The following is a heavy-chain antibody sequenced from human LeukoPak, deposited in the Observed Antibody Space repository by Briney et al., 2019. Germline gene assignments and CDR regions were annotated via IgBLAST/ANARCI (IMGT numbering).Heavy chain of an antibody. J-gene: IGHJ4*02. CDR1: GFTFSSYA. V-gene: IGHV3-23*01. CDR2: ISGSGGST. D-gene: IGHD3-22*01. Sequence: GGSLRLSCAASGFTFSSYAMSWVRQAPGKGLEWVSTISGSGGSTNHADSVKGRFTISRDDSKNTLYLQMNSLRAEDTAVYYCARGEIYYDGSGFDYWGQGTLVTVSS. CDR3: ARGEIYYDGSGFDY.